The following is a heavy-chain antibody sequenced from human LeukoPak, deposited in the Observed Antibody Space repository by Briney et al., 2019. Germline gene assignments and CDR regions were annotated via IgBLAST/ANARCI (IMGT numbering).Heavy chain of an antibody. J-gene: IGHJ3*02. D-gene: IGHD5-12*01. CDR1: GFTFSIYA. CDR3: GKYLQPSGFPYALDT. Sequence: GGSLRLSCSASGFTFSIYAMGWVHQGPVRGLEWVASISGSSHITTYTDSLKGRFTISRDNSKNTLYLQINSLRDDDTALYYCGKYLQPSGFPYALDTWGQGTMVTVSS. CDR2: ISGSSHIT. V-gene: IGHV3-23*01.